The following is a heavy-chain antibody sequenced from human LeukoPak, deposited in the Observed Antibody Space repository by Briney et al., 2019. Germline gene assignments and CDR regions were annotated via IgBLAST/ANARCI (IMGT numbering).Heavy chain of an antibody. Sequence: GGSLRLSCAVSGFSVTNNYMSWVRQAPGKGLEWVSVFYVGGATYYADSVKGRFTISRDNSENTLYLQMNSLRGEDTAVYYCAKDGNYYGSRSYPPADNWGQGTLVTVSS. V-gene: IGHV3-53*05. J-gene: IGHJ4*02. CDR3: AKDGNYYGSRSYPPADN. CDR1: GFSVTNNY. CDR2: FYVGGAT. D-gene: IGHD3-10*01.